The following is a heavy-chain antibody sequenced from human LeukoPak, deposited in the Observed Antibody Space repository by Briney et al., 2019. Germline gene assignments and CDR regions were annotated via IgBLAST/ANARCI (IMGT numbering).Heavy chain of an antibody. V-gene: IGHV1-2*02. CDR2: IHPRRGDT. J-gene: IGHJ3*02. D-gene: IGHD2-8*01. Sequence: ASVKVSCKTSGYSFTAFYIHWVRQAPGQGLEWMGWIHPRRGDTNYAQKFQGRVTMTRDTSISTAYLDLSSLRSDDTAVYYCARVRDSAVYADDAFDIWGQGTMVTVSS. CDR3: ARVRDSAVYADDAFDI. CDR1: GYSFTAFY.